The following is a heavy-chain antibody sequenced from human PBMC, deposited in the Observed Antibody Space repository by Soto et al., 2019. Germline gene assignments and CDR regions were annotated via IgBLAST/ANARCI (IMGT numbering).Heavy chain of an antibody. CDR3: ARSSYYDSSGPYE. J-gene: IGHJ4*02. V-gene: IGHV4-59*01. CDR1: GGSISGYY. D-gene: IGHD3-22*01. Sequence: PSETLSLTCTVSGGSISGYYWSWIRQPPGKGLEWIGYIYYSGSTNYNPSLKSRVTISVDTSKNQFSLKLSSVTAADTAVYYCARSSYYDSSGPYEWGQGTLVTVSS. CDR2: IYYSGST.